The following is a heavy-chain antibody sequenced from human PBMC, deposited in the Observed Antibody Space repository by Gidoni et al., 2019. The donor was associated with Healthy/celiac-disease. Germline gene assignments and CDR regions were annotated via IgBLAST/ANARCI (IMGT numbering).Heavy chain of an antibody. V-gene: IGHV4-61*02. CDR2: IYTSGST. D-gene: IGHD6-6*01. CDR3: ARVRSVIAARPHYYYYYMDV. CDR1: GGSISSGSYY. J-gene: IGHJ6*03. Sequence: QVQLQESGPGLVKPSQTLSLTCTVSGGSISSGSYYWSWIRQPAGKGLEWIGRIYTSGSTNYNPSLKSRVTISVDTSKNQFSLKLSSVTAADTAVYYCARVRSVIAARPHYYYYYMDVWGKGTTVTVSS.